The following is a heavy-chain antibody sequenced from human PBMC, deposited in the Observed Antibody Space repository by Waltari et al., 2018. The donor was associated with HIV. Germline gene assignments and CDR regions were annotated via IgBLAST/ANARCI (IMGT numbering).Heavy chain of an antibody. Sequence: QVQLVQSGAEVKKPGASVKVSCKASGYSFTRYGISWVRQAPGQGLEWMGWISAYNGNTNYAQKLQGRVTMTTDTSTSTAYMDLRSLRSDDTAVYYCARVGCTSSTCFNAFDYWGQGTLVTVSS. CDR2: ISAYNGNT. D-gene: IGHD2-2*01. CDR3: ARVGCTSSTCFNAFDY. J-gene: IGHJ4*02. V-gene: IGHV1-18*01. CDR1: GYSFTRYG.